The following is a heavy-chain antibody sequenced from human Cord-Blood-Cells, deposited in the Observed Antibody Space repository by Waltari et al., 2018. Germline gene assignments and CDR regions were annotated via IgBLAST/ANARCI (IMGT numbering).Heavy chain of an antibody. D-gene: IGHD6-6*01. Sequence: QVQLVQSGAEVKKPGAPVKVSCKASGYTFTSYDINWVRKATGQGLEWMGWMNPNSGNTGYAQKCQGRVTMTRNTSISTAYMELSSLRSEDTAVYYCARVTRLGQLVWYFDLWGRGTLVTVSS. J-gene: IGHJ2*01. CDR2: MNPNSGNT. CDR3: ARVTRLGQLVWYFDL. CDR1: GYTFTSYD. V-gene: IGHV1-8*01.